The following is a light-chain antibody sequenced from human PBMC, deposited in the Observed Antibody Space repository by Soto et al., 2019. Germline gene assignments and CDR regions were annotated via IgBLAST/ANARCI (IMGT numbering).Light chain of an antibody. CDR1: QNIFNW. CDR3: QQASSFPWS. CDR2: ATY. V-gene: IGKV1-12*02. Sequence: IQMTQSPSSVSASVGDRVTITCRASQNIFNWLAWYQHKPGKAPELLMYATYILQSGVPSRFSGSGSGTDFTLTISSLHPEDSATYYCQQASSFPWSFGQGTKVEIK. J-gene: IGKJ1*01.